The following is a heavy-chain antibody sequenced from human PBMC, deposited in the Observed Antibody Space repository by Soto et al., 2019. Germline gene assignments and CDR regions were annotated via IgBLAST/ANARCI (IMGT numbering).Heavy chain of an antibody. CDR1: GGSISSGDYY. CDR3: ARGHEGIAVAGAFDY. V-gene: IGHV4-30-4*01. Sequence: QVQLQESGPGLVKPSQTLSLTCTVSGGSISSGDYYWSWIRQPPGKGLEWIGYIYYSGSTYYNPSLKSRVTISVDTSKTQFSLKLSSVTAADTAVYYCARGHEGIAVAGAFDYWGQGTLVTVSS. D-gene: IGHD6-19*01. J-gene: IGHJ4*02. CDR2: IYYSGST.